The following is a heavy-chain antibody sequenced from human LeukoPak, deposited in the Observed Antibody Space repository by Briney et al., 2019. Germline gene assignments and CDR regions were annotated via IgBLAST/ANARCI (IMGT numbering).Heavy chain of an antibody. CDR2: IGTAGDT. CDR1: GFTFSSYD. Sequence: GGSLRLSCAASGFTFSSYDMHWVRQATGKGLEWLSAIGTAGDTYYPGSVKGRFTISRENAKNSLYLQMNSLRAGYTAVYYCARAPLGGNADGFDYWGQGTLVTVSS. CDR3: ARAPLGGNADGFDY. V-gene: IGHV3-13*01. J-gene: IGHJ4*02. D-gene: IGHD1-1*01.